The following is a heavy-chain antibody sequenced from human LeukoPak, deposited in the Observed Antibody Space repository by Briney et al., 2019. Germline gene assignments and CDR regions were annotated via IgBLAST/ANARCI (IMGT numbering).Heavy chain of an antibody. CDR2: ISDPHSGSQT. CDR3: AKDGVITMVRGANFDY. J-gene: IGHJ4*02. Sequence: TGGSLRLSCAASGFTFSSYTMNWVRQALGQGLEWVSTISDPHSGSQTHYADSVKGRFTISRDNSNNTLYLQMNSLRAEDTAVYYCAKDGVITMVRGANFDYWGQGTLVTVSS. D-gene: IGHD3-10*01. CDR1: GFTFSSYT. V-gene: IGHV3-23*01.